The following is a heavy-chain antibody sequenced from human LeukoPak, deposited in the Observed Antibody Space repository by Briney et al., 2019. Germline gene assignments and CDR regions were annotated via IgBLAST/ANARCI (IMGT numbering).Heavy chain of an antibody. CDR1: GFTVSSNY. D-gene: IGHD6-6*01. CDR3: ARDPSSSGGISAYYYYMDV. V-gene: IGHV3-53*01. J-gene: IGHJ6*03. CDR2: IYSGGST. Sequence: PGGSLRLSCAASGFTVSSNYMSWVRQAPGKGLEWVSVIYSGGSTYYADSVKGRFTISRDNSKNTLYLQMNSLRAEDTAVYYCARDPSSSGGISAYYYYMDVWGKGTTVTVSS.